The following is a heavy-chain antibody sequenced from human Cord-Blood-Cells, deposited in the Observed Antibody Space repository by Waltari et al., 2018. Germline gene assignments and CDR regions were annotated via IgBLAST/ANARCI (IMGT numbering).Heavy chain of an antibody. CDR1: GGTFSSHA. Sequence: QVQLVQSGAEVKKPGSSVKVSCTASGGTFSSHAISWVRQAPGHAVEWMGGSIPVLGTANYAQKFQGRVTITADKSTSTAYMELSSLRSEDTAVYYCATGGDCSSTSCFADNWFDPWGQGTLVTVSS. J-gene: IGHJ5*02. CDR3: ATGGDCSSTSCFADNWFDP. CDR2: SIPVLGTA. V-gene: IGHV1-69*06. D-gene: IGHD2-2*01.